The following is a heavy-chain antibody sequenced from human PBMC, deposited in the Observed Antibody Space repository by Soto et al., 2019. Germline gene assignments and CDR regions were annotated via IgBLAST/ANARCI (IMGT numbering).Heavy chain of an antibody. V-gene: IGHV3-23*01. CDR2: ISGSGGST. Sequence: GGSLRLSCAASGFTFSSYAMSWVRQAPGKGLEWVSAISGSGGSTYYADSVKGRFTISRDNSKNTLYLQMNSLRAEDTAVYYCAKDWYYYGSGTMDVWGQGTTVTVSS. CDR3: AKDWYYYGSGTMDV. J-gene: IGHJ6*02. D-gene: IGHD3-10*01. CDR1: GFTFSSYA.